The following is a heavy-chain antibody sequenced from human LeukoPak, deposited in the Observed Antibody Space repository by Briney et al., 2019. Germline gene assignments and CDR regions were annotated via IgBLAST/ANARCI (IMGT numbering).Heavy chain of an antibody. CDR1: GGSISSYY. V-gene: IGHV4-59*01. J-gene: IGHJ4*02. Sequence: SETLSLTCTVSGGSISSYYWSWIRQPPGKGLEWIGYIYYSGSTNYNPSLKSRVTISVDTSKNQFSLKLSSVTAADTAVYYCARDYGDWHYFDYWGQGTLVTVSS. CDR2: IYYSGST. CDR3: ARDYGDWHYFDY. D-gene: IGHD4-17*01.